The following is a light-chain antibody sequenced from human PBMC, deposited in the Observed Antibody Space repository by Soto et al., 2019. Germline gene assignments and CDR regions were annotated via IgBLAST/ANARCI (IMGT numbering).Light chain of an antibody. Sequence: DLQMTQSPSSVSASVGDRVTITCRASQGISSFLAWYQQKPGKAPKLLIYGASSLQSGVPSRFSGSGSRTDFTLTISSLQPEDFATYYCQQANSFPLTFGGGTKVEIK. CDR1: QGISSF. J-gene: IGKJ4*01. V-gene: IGKV1-12*01. CDR2: GAS. CDR3: QQANSFPLT.